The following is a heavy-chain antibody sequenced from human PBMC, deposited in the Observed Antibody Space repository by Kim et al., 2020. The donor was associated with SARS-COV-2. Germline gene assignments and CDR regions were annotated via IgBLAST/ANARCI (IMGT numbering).Heavy chain of an antibody. D-gene: IGHD3-22*01. CDR2: IDPRDSYS. V-gene: IGHV5-10-1*01. J-gene: IGHJ6*02. CDR1: GYSFANYW. Sequence: GESLKISCKGSGYSFANYWITWVRQMPGKGLEWMGRIDPRDSYSNYSPSFQGHVTISIDKSISTAYVQWFSLKASDTAIYYCARHYYDTGSSYHGDYGLDVWGQGTPVTVSS. CDR3: ARHYYDTGSSYHGDYGLDV.